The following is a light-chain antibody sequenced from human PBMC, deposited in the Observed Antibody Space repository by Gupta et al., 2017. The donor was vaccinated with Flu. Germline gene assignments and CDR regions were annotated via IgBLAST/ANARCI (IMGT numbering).Light chain of an antibody. Sequence: IVLTHSAYSRAGSRGERATVNCTSSQSCLHTSNKQTYLGWYQQKPGQPPNLLIYGAFTRESGVPERFSGRGSGTDFTLTIRGLPAEDVAISSCHQDDSTPRTFGQGTKVEIK. CDR3: HQDDSTPRT. CDR1: QSCLHTSNKQTY. CDR2: GAF. V-gene: IGKV4-1*01. J-gene: IGKJ1*01.